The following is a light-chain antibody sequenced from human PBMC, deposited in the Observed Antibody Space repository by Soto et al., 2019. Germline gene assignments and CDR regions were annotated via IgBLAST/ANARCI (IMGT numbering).Light chain of an antibody. Sequence: EIELTQSPATLSLSPGVRATLSCRASQNVEGYLAWYQQKPGQAPRLLIYDASNRAPGIPARFSGSGSGTDFTLTISRLEPEDFAVYYCQQRKTWPPITFGQGTRLEIK. CDR2: DAS. CDR1: QNVEGY. V-gene: IGKV3-11*01. CDR3: QQRKTWPPIT. J-gene: IGKJ5*01.